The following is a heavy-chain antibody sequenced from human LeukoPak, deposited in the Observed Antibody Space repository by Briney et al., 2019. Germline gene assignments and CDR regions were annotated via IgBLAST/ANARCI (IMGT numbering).Heavy chain of an antibody. CDR2: TYYRSKLYN. CDR3: ARGVYCSSTSCPYYFDY. D-gene: IGHD2-2*01. V-gene: IGHV6-1*01. CDR1: GDSVSSNSAA. J-gene: IGHJ4*02. Sequence: SQTLSLTCAISGDSVSSNSAAWNWIRQSPSRGLEWLGRTYYRSKLYNDYAVSVKSRITINPDTSKNQFSLQLNSVTPEDTAVYYCARGVYCSSTSCPYYFDYWGQGTLVTVSS.